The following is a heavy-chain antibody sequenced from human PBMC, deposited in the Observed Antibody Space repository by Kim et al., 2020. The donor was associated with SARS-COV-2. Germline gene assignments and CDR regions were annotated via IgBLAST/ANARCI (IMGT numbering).Heavy chain of an antibody. D-gene: IGHD3-3*01. Sequence: SETLSLTCAVYGGSFSGYYWSWIRQPPGKGLEWIGEINHSGSTNYNPSLKSRVTISVDTSKNQFSLKLSSVTAADTAVYYCARGNYYDFWSGYYRVNWF. CDR1: GGSFSGYY. CDR2: INHSGST. V-gene: IGHV4-34*01. J-gene: IGHJ5*01. CDR3: ARGNYYDFWSGYYRVNWF.